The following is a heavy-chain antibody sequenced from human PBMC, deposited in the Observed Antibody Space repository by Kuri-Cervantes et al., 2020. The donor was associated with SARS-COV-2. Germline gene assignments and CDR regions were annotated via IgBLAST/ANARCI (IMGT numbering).Heavy chain of an antibody. CDR3: ARLRRHNNGWFATGYYMDV. CDR2: INYSGTT. CDR1: GGSFSNFH. J-gene: IGHJ6*03. V-gene: IGHV4-34*01. D-gene: IGHD6-19*01. Sequence: SQTLSLTCGVYGGSFSNFHWNWARQPPGKGLEWIGEINYSGTTNYNPSLKSRVTISVDTSKNQFSLNLTSVTAADTAVYYCARLRRHNNGWFATGYYMDVWGKGTTVTVSS.